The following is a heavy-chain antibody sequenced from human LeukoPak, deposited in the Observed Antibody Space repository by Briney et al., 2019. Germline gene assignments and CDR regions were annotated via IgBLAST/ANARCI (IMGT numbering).Heavy chain of an antibody. V-gene: IGHV1-69*13. CDR2: IIPIFGTA. D-gene: IGHD3-16*02. J-gene: IGHJ5*02. CDR3: ARAMITFGGVIAELNWFDP. Sequence: SVKVSCKASGGTFSSYGISWVRQAPGQGLEWMGGIIPIFGTANYAQKFQGRVTITADESTSTAYMELSSLRSEDTAVYYCARAMITFGGVIAELNWFDPWGQGTLVTVSS. CDR1: GGTFSSYG.